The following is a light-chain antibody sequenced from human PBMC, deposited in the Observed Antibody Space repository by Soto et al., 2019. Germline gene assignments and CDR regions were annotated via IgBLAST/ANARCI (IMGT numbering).Light chain of an antibody. CDR3: QQYDSSPLT. CDR2: GAS. V-gene: IGKV3-20*01. J-gene: IGKJ4*01. Sequence: EIVLTQSPGTLSLSPGERATLSCRASQSVSSSYLAGYQQKLGQAPRLLIYGASSRATGIPDRFSGSGSGTDFTLTISRLEREDFAVYYCQQYDSSPLTFGGGTKVEIK. CDR1: QSVSSSY.